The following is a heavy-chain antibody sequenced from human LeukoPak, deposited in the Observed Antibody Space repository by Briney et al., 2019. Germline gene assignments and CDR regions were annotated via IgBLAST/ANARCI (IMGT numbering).Heavy chain of an antibody. D-gene: IGHD3-10*01. CDR1: GYIFTGYY. CDR2: INPNSGGT. CDR3: ARSHYYGSGSVYGMDV. Sequence: ASVKVSCKASGYIFTGYYMHWVRQAPGQGLEWMGWINPNSGGTNYAQKFQGWVTMTRDTSISTAYMELSRLRSDDTAVYYCARSHYYGSGSVYGMDVWGKGTTVTVSS. V-gene: IGHV1-2*04. J-gene: IGHJ6*04.